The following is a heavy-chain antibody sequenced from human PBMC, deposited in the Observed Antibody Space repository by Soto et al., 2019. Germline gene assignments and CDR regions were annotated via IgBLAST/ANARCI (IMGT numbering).Heavy chain of an antibody. CDR1: GFTFNIYA. D-gene: IGHD3-22*01. J-gene: IGHJ4*02. CDR2: ISRYGDFT. CDR3: AKDRYLDHDSRGYLFDN. V-gene: IGHV3-23*01. Sequence: EVQLLESGGDVIQPGGSLRLSCAASGFTFNIYAMTWGRQAPGKGLEWVSAISRYGDFTYYADSVEGRFTISRDNSKNTLYLQMHSLRAEDTAVYYCAKDRYLDHDSRGYLFDNWGQGTLVTVSS.